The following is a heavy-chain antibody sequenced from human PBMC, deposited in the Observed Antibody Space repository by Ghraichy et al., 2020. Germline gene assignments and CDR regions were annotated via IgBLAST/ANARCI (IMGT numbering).Heavy chain of an antibody. D-gene: IGHD6-19*01. CDR3: ATLAVAGPLDY. CDR1: GYSIRSGYF. Sequence: SQTLSLTCTVSGYSIRSGYFWGWIRQPPGKGPEWIGRIYHTGNTHYNPSLKSRVTISVDTSKNQFSLRLTSVTAADTAVYYCATLAVAGPLDYWGQGTLVTVSS. V-gene: IGHV4-38-2*02. J-gene: IGHJ4*02. CDR2: IYHTGNT.